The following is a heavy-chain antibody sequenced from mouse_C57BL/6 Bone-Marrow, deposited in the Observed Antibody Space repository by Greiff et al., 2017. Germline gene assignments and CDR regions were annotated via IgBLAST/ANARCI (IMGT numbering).Heavy chain of an antibody. Sequence: EVQLQQSGTVLARPGASVKMSCKTSGYTFTSYWMHWVKQRPGQGLEWIGAIYPGNSDTSYNQKFKGKAKLTAVTSASTAYMELSSLTNEDSAVYYCTLDGYDPLAMDYWGQGASVTVSS. V-gene: IGHV1-5*01. CDR2: IYPGNSDT. CDR3: TLDGYDPLAMDY. J-gene: IGHJ4*01. D-gene: IGHD2-2*01. CDR1: GYTFTSYW.